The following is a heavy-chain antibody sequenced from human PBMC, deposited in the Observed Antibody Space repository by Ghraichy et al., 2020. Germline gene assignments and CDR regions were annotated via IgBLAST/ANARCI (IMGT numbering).Heavy chain of an antibody. Sequence: GESLNISCKGSGYVFANDWIAWVRQMPGRGLEWMGLIFPGDSDTTYSPSFQGHVTISVDKSISTAYLQWSSLEASDTATYYCARALFKSRFDVWGQGSLVTVSS. D-gene: IGHD3-9*01. J-gene: IGHJ4*02. V-gene: IGHV5-51*01. CDR2: IFPGDSDT. CDR1: GYVFANDW. CDR3: ARALFKSRFDV.